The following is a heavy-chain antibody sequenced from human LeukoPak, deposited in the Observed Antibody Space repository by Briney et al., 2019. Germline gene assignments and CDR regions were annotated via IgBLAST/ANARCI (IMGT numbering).Heavy chain of an antibody. CDR2: INHSGST. J-gene: IGHJ4*02. CDR1: GGSFSGYY. D-gene: IGHD6-13*01. CDR3: ARQGRAAAGDY. Sequence: SETLSLTCAVYGGSFSGYYWSWIRQPPGKGLEWIGEINHSGSTNYNPSLKSRVTISVDTSKNQFSLNLSSVTAADTAVYYCARQGRAAAGDYWGQGTLVTVSS. V-gene: IGHV4-34*01.